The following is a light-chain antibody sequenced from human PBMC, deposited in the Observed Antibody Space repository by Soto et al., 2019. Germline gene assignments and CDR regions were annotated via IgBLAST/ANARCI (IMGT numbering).Light chain of an antibody. J-gene: IGKJ5*01. V-gene: IGKV3-20*01. Sequence: EIVLTQSPGTLSLSPGERATLSCRASQSVSNNYLAWCQQKPGQAPRLLIYGASNRATGIPDRFSGSGSGKVSTLTISRLAPEYFAVDDCHQYGSSPTFGQGTRLENK. CDR1: QSVSNNY. CDR3: HQYGSSPT. CDR2: GAS.